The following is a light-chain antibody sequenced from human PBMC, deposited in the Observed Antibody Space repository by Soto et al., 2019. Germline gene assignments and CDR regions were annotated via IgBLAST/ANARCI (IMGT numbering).Light chain of an antibody. CDR3: QQYGSSPQIT. CDR2: DAY. J-gene: IGKJ5*01. Sequence: LFTQSPGTLSFSPGERSNLSFSSSQTVRNNYLAWYQQKPGQAPRLLIYDAYSRATGIPDRFSGGGSGTDFTLTISRLEPEDFAVYYCQQYGSSPQITFGKGTRREIK. CDR1: QTVRNNY. V-gene: IGKV3-20*01.